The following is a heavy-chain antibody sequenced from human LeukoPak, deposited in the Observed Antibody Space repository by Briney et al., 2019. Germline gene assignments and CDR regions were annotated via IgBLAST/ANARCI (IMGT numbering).Heavy chain of an antibody. CDR1: GYTFTVQY. J-gene: IGHJ4*02. Sequence: GASVKVSCKASGYTFTVQYIHWLRQAPGQGLEWIGLIKPNSGATNYAQQYQGRVTMTRDTSINTAYMDLRSLTSDDTAVYYCARMPRGIEVVTPYYFDYWGPGTLVTVSS. D-gene: IGHD2-21*02. CDR3: ARMPRGIEVVTPYYFDY. V-gene: IGHV1-2*02. CDR2: IKPNSGAT.